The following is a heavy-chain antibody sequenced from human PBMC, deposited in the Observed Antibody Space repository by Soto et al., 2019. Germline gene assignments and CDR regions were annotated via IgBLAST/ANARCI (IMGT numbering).Heavy chain of an antibody. CDR3: ARDNGYSYGYFDY. J-gene: IGHJ4*02. CDR1: GGSISSYY. Sequence: SETLSLTCTVSGGSISSYYWSWIRQPPGKGLEWIGYIYYSGGTNYNPALKSRATISVDTSKNQFSLRLSSVTAADMAVYYCARDNGYSYGYFDYWGQGTLVTVSS. V-gene: IGHV4-59*01. D-gene: IGHD5-18*01. CDR2: IYYSGGT.